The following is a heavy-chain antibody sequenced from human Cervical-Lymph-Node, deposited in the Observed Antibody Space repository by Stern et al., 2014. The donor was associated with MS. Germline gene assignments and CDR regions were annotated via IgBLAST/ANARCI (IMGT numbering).Heavy chain of an antibody. CDR1: GFTFSTYA. V-gene: IGHV3-30-3*01. J-gene: IGHJ4*02. CDR2: VSYDGTQR. Sequence: VQLVESGGGVVLPGRSLSLSCVASGFTFSTYAMHWVRQAPGKGLEWVALVSYDGTQRNSTDSLKARFTISRDNSKNTLYLHMNSLRDEDTAVYFCARGGRGVGLEYWGQGALVTVSS. D-gene: IGHD3-10*01. CDR3: ARGGRGVGLEY.